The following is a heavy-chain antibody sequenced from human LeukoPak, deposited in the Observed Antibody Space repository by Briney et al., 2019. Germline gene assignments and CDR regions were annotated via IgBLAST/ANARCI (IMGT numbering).Heavy chain of an antibody. Sequence: ASVKVSCKASGGTFSSYAISWVRQAPGQGLEWMGGIIPILGTANYAQKFQGRVTITADESTSTAYMELSSLRSEDTAVYYCARGGFATSFDYWGQGTLVTVSS. CDR2: IIPILGTA. V-gene: IGHV1-69*13. J-gene: IGHJ4*02. CDR1: GGTFSSYA. CDR3: ARGGFATSFDY. D-gene: IGHD2-2*01.